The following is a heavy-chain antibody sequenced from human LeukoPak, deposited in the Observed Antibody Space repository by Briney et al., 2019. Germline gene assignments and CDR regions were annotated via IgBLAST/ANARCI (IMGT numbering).Heavy chain of an antibody. J-gene: IGHJ4*02. CDR2: ISAYNGNT. CDR1: GYTFTSYG. D-gene: IGHD1-7*01. Sequence: ASVKVSCKASGYTFTSYGISWVRQAPGQGLERMGWISAYNGNTNYAQKLQGRVTMTTDTSTSTAYMELRSLRSDDTAVYYCARDNSELYYFDYWGQGTLVTVSS. V-gene: IGHV1-18*01. CDR3: ARDNSELYYFDY.